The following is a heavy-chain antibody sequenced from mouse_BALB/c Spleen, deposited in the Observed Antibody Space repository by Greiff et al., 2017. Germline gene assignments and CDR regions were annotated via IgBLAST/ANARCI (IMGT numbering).Heavy chain of an antibody. V-gene: IGHV5-12-1*01. Sequence: EVQVVESGGGLVKPGGSLKLSCAASGFAFSSYDMSWVRQTPEKRLEWVAYISSGGGSTYYPDTVKGRFTISRDNAKNTLYLQMSSLKSEDTAMYYCASLYDGYYAWFAYWGQGTLVTVSA. CDR3: ASLYDGYYAWFAY. CDR1: GFAFSSYD. J-gene: IGHJ3*01. CDR2: ISSGGGST. D-gene: IGHD2-3*01.